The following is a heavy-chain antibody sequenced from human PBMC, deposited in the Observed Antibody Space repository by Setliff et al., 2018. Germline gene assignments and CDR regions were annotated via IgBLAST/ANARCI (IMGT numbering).Heavy chain of an antibody. Sequence: PSETLSLTCNVSGASISGSAYYWGWIRQPPGKGLEWIGSVYSSGSPYYNPSLKSRVTISVDTSKNQFSLKLSSVTAADTAVYYCARAAGYSSSWYHYYYGMDVWGQGTTVTV. CDR1: GASISGSAYY. V-gene: IGHV4-39*01. CDR2: VYSSGSP. CDR3: ARAAGYSSSWYHYYYGMDV. J-gene: IGHJ6*02. D-gene: IGHD6-13*01.